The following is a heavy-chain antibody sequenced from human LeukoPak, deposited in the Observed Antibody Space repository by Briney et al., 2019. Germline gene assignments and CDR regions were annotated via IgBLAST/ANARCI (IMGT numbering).Heavy chain of an antibody. D-gene: IGHD4-17*01. CDR1: GFTFSTYE. CDR3: ARGGDYGDYFDY. V-gene: IGHV3-48*03. CDR2: ISGSGTTI. J-gene: IGHJ4*02. Sequence: GGSLRLSCAASGFTFSTYEMNWVRQAPGKGLKWVSFISGSGTTIYYADSVQGRFTVSRDNTENSLSLQMNSLRAEDTALYYCARGGDYGDYFDYWGKGILVTVSS.